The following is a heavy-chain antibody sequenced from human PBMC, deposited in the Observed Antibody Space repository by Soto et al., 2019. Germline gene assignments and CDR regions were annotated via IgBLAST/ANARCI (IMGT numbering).Heavy chain of an antibody. D-gene: IGHD3-10*01. CDR1: GGSISSSSYY. CDR2: ICYSGST. V-gene: IGHV4-39*01. Sequence: SETLFLTCTVSGGSISSSSYYWGWVRQAPGKGREWIGSICYSGSTYYNPSLKSRVTISVDTSKNQFSLKLSSVTASGTAVYYCARVRGVMMEVWGPGTTVTV. CDR3: ARVRGVMMEV. J-gene: IGHJ6*02.